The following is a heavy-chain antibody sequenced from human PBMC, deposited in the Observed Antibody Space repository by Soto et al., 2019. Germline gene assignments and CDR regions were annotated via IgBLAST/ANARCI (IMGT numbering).Heavy chain of an antibody. D-gene: IGHD3-10*01. J-gene: IGHJ5*02. CDR3: SRGSYGSETYYSRAKGNWFDP. Sequence: RRLSCAGSGFTLSSYVMSWLRQAPGKGLEWVSSISASGGSTYYADSVKGRFTISRDNSENTLYLQMSSLRADDTAVYYCSRGSYGSETYYSRAKGNWFDPWGQGTLVTVSS. CDR2: ISASGGST. V-gene: IGHV3-23*01. CDR1: GFTLSSYV.